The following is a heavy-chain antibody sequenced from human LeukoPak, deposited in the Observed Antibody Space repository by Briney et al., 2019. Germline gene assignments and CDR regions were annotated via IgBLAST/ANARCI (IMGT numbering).Heavy chain of an antibody. V-gene: IGHV1-46*01. D-gene: IGHD6-13*01. CDR3: ARAIFGIAAAGRAYYFDY. CDR1: GYTFTSYY. J-gene: IGHJ4*02. CDR2: INPSGGST. Sequence: GASVKVSCKASGYTFTSYYMHWVRQAPGQGLEWMGIINPSGGSTSYAQKFQGRVTMTRDTSTSTVYMELSSLRSEDTAVYYCARAIFGIAAAGRAYYFDYWGRGTLVTVSS.